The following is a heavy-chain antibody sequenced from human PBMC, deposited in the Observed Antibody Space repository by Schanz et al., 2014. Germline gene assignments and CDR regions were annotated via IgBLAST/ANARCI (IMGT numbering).Heavy chain of an antibody. J-gene: IGHJ6*02. CDR2: VCYDGSKK. CDR3: VKDLQRELLRDDHYYGMDV. D-gene: IGHD1-26*01. CDR1: GFTFSSYG. Sequence: VQLVESGGGLVQPGGSLRISCAASGFTFSSYGMHWVRQVPGKGLEWVAVVCYDGSKKYYADSVKGRFTTSRDNSKNTMYLQMNSLRAEDTAVYYCVKDLQRELLRDDHYYGMDVWGQGTTVTVSS. V-gene: IGHV3-33*06.